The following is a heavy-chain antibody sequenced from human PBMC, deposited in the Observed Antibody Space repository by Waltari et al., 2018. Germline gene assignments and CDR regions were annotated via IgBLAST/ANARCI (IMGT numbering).Heavy chain of an antibody. CDR3: ARALSGGDRPSWFDP. D-gene: IGHD3-10*01. Sequence: QVQLQESGPGLVKPSETLSLTCPVSGYSISSGYSWGWIREPPGKGLEWIGSIYHSGSTYYSPSLKSRVTISVDTSKNQFSLKLSSVTAADTAVYYCARALSGGDRPSWFDPWGQGTLVTVSS. CDR2: IYHSGST. V-gene: IGHV4-38-2*02. CDR1: GYSISSGYS. J-gene: IGHJ5*02.